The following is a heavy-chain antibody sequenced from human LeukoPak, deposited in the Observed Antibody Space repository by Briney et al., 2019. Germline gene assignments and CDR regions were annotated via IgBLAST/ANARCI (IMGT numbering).Heavy chain of an antibody. D-gene: IGHD3-3*01. V-gene: IGHV3-15*01. CDR1: GFTFSNAW. J-gene: IGHJ3*02. Sequence: GGSLRLSCAASGFTFSNAWMSWVRQAPGKGLERVGRIKSKTDGGTTDYAAPVKGRFTISRDDSKNTLYLQMNSLKTEDTAVYYCTTDKDPYYDFWSGYWIGLGAFDIWGQGTMVTVSS. CDR3: TTDKDPYYDFWSGYWIGLGAFDI. CDR2: IKSKTDGGTT.